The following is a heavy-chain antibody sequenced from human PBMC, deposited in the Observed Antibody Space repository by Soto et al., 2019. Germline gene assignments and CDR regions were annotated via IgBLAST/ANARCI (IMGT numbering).Heavy chain of an antibody. CDR3: AREDVNPSGPIYGMDV. CDR1: GYTFTGYY. V-gene: IGHV1-2*02. Sequence: GASVNVSCNASGYTFTGYYMHWVRQAPGQGLEWMGWINPNSGGTNYAQKFQGRVTMTRDTSISTAYMELSRLRSDDTAVYYCAREDVNPSGPIYGMDVWGQGTTVTVSS. D-gene: IGHD3-10*01. J-gene: IGHJ6*02. CDR2: INPNSGGT.